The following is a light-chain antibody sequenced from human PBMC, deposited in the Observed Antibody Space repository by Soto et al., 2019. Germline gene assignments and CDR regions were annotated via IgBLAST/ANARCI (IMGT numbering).Light chain of an antibody. Sequence: DIQMTQSPSSLPASAGDRVTISCRASQSINTYLNWYQQKPGKAPKLLIYAASSLQSGVPSRFSGSGSGTDFTLTISSLQPEDFATYYCQQSYSTPQYTFGQGTKLEIK. J-gene: IGKJ2*01. CDR3: QQSYSTPQYT. CDR2: AAS. V-gene: IGKV1-39*01. CDR1: QSINTY.